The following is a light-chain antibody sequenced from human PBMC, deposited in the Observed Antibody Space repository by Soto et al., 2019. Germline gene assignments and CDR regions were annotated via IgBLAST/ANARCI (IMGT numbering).Light chain of an antibody. J-gene: IGKJ4*01. CDR2: DAS. CDR3: QQYDNLPLT. V-gene: IGKV1-33*01. CDR1: QDISNY. Sequence: DIQMTQSPSSLSASVGARVTITCQASQDISNYVNWYQQKPGKAPKLLIYDASNLKTGVPSRFSGSGSGTDFTFTISSLQPEDIATYYCQQYDNLPLTFGGGTKVEIE.